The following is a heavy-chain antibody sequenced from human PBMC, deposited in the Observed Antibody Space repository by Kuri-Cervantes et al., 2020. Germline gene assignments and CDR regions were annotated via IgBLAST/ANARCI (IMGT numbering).Heavy chain of an antibody. D-gene: IGHD2/OR15-2a*01. J-gene: IGHJ6*02. CDR3: ARRPFEYYYYGMDV. CDR1: RYSFTSYW. Sequence: GGSLRLSCKESRYSFTSYWIGWVRQMPGKGLEWMGFIYPGDSDTRYSPSFQGQVTISADKSISTAYLQWSSLKASDTAMYYCARRPFEYYYYGMDVWGQGTTVTVSS. V-gene: IGHV5-51*01. CDR2: IYPGDSDT.